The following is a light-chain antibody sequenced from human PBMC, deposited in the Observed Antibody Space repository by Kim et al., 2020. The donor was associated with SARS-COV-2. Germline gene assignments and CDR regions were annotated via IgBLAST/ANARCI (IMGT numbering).Light chain of an antibody. J-gene: IGKJ2*01. CDR2: AAS. CDR3: LQDYNSPYT. V-gene: IGKV1-6*01. CDR1: QDIGNG. Sequence: SASQGERVTGTSRASQDIGNGLDWYQQKSGKAPKLMIYAASSLQRGVPSRFSGSGSGTYFALTISSLQPEDFATYYCLQDYNSPYTFGQGTKLEI.